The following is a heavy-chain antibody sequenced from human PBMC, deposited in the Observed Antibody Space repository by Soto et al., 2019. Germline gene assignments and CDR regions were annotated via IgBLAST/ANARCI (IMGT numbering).Heavy chain of an antibody. D-gene: IGHD6-13*01. CDR1: GGSISGYY. V-gene: IGHV4-34*01. CDR2: INHSGST. J-gene: IGHJ6*02. Sequence: SGTLSLTCTVSGGSISGYYWSWIRQPPGKRLEWIGDINHSGSTNYNPSLKSRVTISVDTSKNQFSLKPSSVTAADTAVYYCARENDGEAKIAAAGTLLYYYYGMDVWGQGTTVTVSS. CDR3: ARENDGEAKIAAAGTLLYYYYGMDV.